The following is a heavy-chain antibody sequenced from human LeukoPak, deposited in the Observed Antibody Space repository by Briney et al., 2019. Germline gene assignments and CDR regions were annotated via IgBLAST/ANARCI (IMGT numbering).Heavy chain of an antibody. CDR3: ATNPPHCSSTSCYYPFDY. J-gene: IGHJ4*02. D-gene: IGHD2-2*01. V-gene: IGHV1-69*05. CDR1: GGTFSSYA. Sequence: ASVKVSCKASGGTFSSYAISWVRQAPGQGLEWMGGIIPIFGTANYAQKFEGRVTITTDESTSTAYMELSSLRSEDTAVYYCATNPPHCSSTSCYYPFDYWGQGTLVTVSS. CDR2: IIPIFGTA.